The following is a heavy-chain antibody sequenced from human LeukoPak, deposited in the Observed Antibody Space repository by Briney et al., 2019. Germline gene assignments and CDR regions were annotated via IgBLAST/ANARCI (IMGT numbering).Heavy chain of an antibody. J-gene: IGHJ4*02. V-gene: IGHV3-7*01. Sequence: GGSLRLSRATSVFTFSNYWMTCVRHTPGKRLEWVANMKDDGSETHYVGSVKGRFTISRDNAKNSLYLQMNSLRAEDTAVYYCARDVPRGRQEFDYWGQGNLVTVSS. CDR1: VFTFSNYW. D-gene: IGHD1-26*01. CDR2: MKDDGSET. CDR3: ARDVPRGRQEFDY.